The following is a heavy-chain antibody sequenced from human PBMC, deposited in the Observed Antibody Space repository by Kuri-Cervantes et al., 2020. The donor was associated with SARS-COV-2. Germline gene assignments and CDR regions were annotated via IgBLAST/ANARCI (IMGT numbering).Heavy chain of an antibody. CDR3: AKDPALSRGDFDY. V-gene: IGHV1-69*06. Sequence: SVKVSCKASGYTFTSYYMHWVRQAPGQGLEWMGGIIPIFGTANYAQKFQGRVTITADKSTSTAHMELSSLRSEDTAVYYCAKDPALSRGDFDYWGQGTLVTVSS. J-gene: IGHJ4*02. CDR1: GYTFTSYY. CDR2: IIPIFGTA. D-gene: IGHD3-16*01.